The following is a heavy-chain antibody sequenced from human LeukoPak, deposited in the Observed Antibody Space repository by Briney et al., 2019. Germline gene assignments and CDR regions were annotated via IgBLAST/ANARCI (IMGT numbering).Heavy chain of an antibody. CDR1: GYTFNTSW. V-gene: IGHV5-51*01. D-gene: IGHD1-1*01. CDR3: AGQYKSETFKVGFDP. CDR2: IYPTDSDT. J-gene: IGHJ5*02. Sequence: GESLKISCQASGYTFNTSWIAWGRQMPGKGLELMGLIYPTDSDTRYSPSFQGQVTISADKSINTAYLQWSSLKASDTAVYYCAGQYKSETFKVGFDPWGQGTLVTVSS.